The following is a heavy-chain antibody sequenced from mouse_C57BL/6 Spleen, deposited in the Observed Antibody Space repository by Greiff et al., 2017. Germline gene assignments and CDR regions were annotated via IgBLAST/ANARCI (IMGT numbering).Heavy chain of an antibody. V-gene: IGHV1-59*01. J-gene: IGHJ2*01. CDR1: GYTFTSYW. D-gene: IGHD4-1*01. CDR2: IDPSDSYT. Sequence: QVQLQQPGAELVRPGTSVKLSCKASGYTFTSYWMHWVKQRPGQGLEWIGVIDPSDSYTNYNQKFKGKATLTVDTSSSTAYMQLSSLTSEDSAVYYCARYKGEGTATPSYYFDYWGQGTTLTVSS. CDR3: ARYKGEGTATPSYYFDY.